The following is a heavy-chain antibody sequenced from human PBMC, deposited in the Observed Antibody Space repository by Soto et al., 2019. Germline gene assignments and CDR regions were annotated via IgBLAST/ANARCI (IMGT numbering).Heavy chain of an antibody. Sequence: PGRSMRLSWGAIGLTLSHYYMDWVLKAPGKGLEWVARVKHRHKDFGPEYAASVTGRFIISRDDSQKSLFLQMNSLKAEDTAIYYCVRKALGWFVPWGQGTLVTVSS. CDR3: VRKALGWFVP. CDR1: GLTLSHYY. D-gene: IGHD7-27*01. V-gene: IGHV3-72*01. J-gene: IGHJ5*02. CDR2: VKHRHKDFGP.